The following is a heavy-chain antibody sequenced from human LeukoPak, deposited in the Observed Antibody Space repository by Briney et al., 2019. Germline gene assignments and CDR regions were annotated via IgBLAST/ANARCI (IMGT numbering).Heavy chain of an antibody. CDR1: GGPISSYY. Sequence: SETLSLTCTVSGGPISSYYWSWIRQPPGKVLEWIGYIYYSGRPNYNPSLKSRVTISVDTSKNQSSLKLSSVTAADTAVYYCARDRSSGWYFGAFDIWGQGTMVTVSS. D-gene: IGHD6-19*01. V-gene: IGHV4-59*01. J-gene: IGHJ3*02. CDR3: ARDRSSGWYFGAFDI. CDR2: IYYSGRP.